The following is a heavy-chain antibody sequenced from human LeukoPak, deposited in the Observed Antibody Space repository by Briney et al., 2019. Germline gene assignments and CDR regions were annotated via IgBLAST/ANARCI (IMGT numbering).Heavy chain of an antibody. CDR3: ARGKLIAVAGYNWFDP. CDR2: INHSGST. V-gene: IGHV4-34*01. J-gene: IGHJ5*02. D-gene: IGHD6-19*01. Sequence: SETLSLTCAVYGGSFSGYYWSWIRQPPGKGLEWIGEINHSGSTNYNPSLKSRVTISVDTSKNQFSLKLSSVTAADTAVYYCARGKLIAVAGYNWFDPWSQGTLVTVSS. CDR1: GGSFSGYY.